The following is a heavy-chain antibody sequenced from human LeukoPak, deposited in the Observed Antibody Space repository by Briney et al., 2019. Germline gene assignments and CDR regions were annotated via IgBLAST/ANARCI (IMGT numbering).Heavy chain of an antibody. V-gene: IGHV3-23*01. CDR1: GFTFSSYA. J-gene: IGHJ3*02. CDR3: AKGLPLAAAGTVVAFDI. D-gene: IGHD6-13*01. CDR2: IGGSGGST. Sequence: PGGSLRLSCAASGFTFSSYAMSWVRQAPGKGLEWVSAIGGSGGSTYYADSVKGRFTISRDNSKNTLYLQMNSLRAEDTAVYYCAKGLPLAAAGTVVAFDIWGQGTMVTVSS.